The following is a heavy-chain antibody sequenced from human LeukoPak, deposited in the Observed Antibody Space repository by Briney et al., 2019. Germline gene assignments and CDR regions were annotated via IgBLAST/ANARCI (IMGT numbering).Heavy chain of an antibody. CDR2: FYSGGNT. CDR3: ARGTVTAPDY. CDR1: GFPVSNTY. D-gene: IGHD2-21*02. V-gene: IGHV3-53*01. Sequence: GPWRPPCPAPGFPVSNTYMTWVGQAPGKGLDWGSIFYSGGNTYYAVSVKGRYTISRDNSKNTLYLQKNRLRPEDRAVYYCARGTVTAPDYWGQGALVSVSS. J-gene: IGHJ4*02.